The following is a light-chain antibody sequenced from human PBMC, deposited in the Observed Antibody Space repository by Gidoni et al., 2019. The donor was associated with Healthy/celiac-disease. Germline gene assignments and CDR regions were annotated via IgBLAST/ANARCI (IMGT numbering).Light chain of an antibody. V-gene: IGKV3-11*01. CDR3: QQRSNWPLT. CDR1: QSVSSY. CDR2: DSS. J-gene: IGKJ4*01. Sequence: EIVLTQSPATLSLSAGERATLSCRARQSVSSYCAWYQQKPGQAPRLLLYDSSNRATGIPARFSGSGCGTVFPITSSSLEPEDFAVYYCQQRSNWPLTFGGGTKVEIK.